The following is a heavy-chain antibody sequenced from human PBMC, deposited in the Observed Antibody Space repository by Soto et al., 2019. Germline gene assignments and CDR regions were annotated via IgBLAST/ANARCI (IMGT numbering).Heavy chain of an antibody. D-gene: IGHD3-22*01. CDR2: ISGSAYST. Sequence: EVHLLESGGGLVQPGGSLRLSCAASGFTFSIYPMIWVRQAPGKGLEWVSLISGSAYSTYYADSVKGRFTISRDNAKNTLYLQMNSLRAEDTAVYYCAKDSSGSSYYYYDMDVWGQGTTVTVSS. V-gene: IGHV3-23*01. J-gene: IGHJ6*02. CDR3: AKDSSGSSYYYYDMDV. CDR1: GFTFSIYP.